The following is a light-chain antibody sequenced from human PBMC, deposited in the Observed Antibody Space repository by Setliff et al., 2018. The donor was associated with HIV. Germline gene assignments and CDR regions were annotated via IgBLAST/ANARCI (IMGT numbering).Light chain of an antibody. V-gene: IGLV2-14*01. CDR2: EVT. Sequence: QSALTQPASVSGSPGQSITISCTGTSSDIGGYNFVSWYQHHPGKAPKLMIYEVTNRPSGVPNRFSGSKSGNTASLTISGLQADDEADYYCSSYTSSSPYVFGTGTKVTVL. CDR1: SSDIGGYNF. J-gene: IGLJ1*01. CDR3: SSYTSSSPYV.